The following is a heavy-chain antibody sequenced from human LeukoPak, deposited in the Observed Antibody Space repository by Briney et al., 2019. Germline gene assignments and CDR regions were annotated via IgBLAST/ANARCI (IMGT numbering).Heavy chain of an antibody. J-gene: IGHJ5*02. CDR3: AKSGHPYYYGSGSYYWFDP. D-gene: IGHD3-10*01. CDR2: ISGSGGST. V-gene: IGHV3-23*01. CDR1: GITFGDYA. Sequence: GGSLRLSCTASGITFGDYAMSWFRQAPGKGLEWVSAISGSGGSTCYADSVKGRFTISRDNSKNTLYLQMNSLRAEDTAVYYCAKSGHPYYYGSGSYYWFDPWGQGTLVTVSS.